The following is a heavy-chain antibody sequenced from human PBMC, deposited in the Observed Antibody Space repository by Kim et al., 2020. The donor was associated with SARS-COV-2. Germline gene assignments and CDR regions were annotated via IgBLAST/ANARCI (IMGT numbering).Heavy chain of an antibody. D-gene: IGHD3-16*01. CDR3: AADRDDYVWGSSL. Sequence: YAQKYQERVTITRDMSTSTAYMGLSSLRSEDTAVYYCAADRDDYVWGSSLWGQGTLVTVSS. J-gene: IGHJ4*02. V-gene: IGHV1-58*01.